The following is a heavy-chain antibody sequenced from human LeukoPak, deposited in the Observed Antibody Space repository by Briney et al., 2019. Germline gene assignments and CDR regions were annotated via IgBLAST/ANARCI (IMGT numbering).Heavy chain of an antibody. CDR1: GFTFSSYG. CDR3: AKESIFCSGGSCFDY. J-gene: IGHJ4*02. V-gene: IGHV3-30*18. D-gene: IGHD2-15*01. CDR2: ISYDGSNK. Sequence: GGSLRLSCAASGFTFSSYGMHWVRQAPGKGLEWVAVISYDGSNKYYADSVKGRFSISRDNSKNTLYLQMNSLRAEDTAVYSCAKESIFCSGGSCFDYWGQGNLVTVSS.